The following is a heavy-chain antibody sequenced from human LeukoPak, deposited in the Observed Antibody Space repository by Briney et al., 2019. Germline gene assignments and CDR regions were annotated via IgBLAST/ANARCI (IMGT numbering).Heavy chain of an antibody. CDR3: ARQGGSYGYFDY. V-gene: IGHV5-51*01. CDR2: IYPGDSDT. CDR1: GYTFTSYW. Sequence: HGESLKISCTGSGYTFTSYWIGWVRQMPGKGLEWMGIIYPGDSDTRYSPSFQGQVTISADKSINTAYLQWSSLKAADTAMYYCARQGGSYGYFDYWGQGTPVTVSS. J-gene: IGHJ4*02. D-gene: IGHD1-26*01.